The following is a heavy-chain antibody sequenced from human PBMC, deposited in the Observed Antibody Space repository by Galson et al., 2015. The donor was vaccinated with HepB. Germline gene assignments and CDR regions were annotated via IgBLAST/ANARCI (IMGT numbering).Heavy chain of an antibody. CDR2: ISGSGDRT. D-gene: IGHD3-10*01. V-gene: IGHV3-23*01. CDR1: AFTFKNYA. Sequence: SLRLSCAASAFTFKNYAMSWVRQAPGKGLEWVSYISGSGDRTNYADAVKGRFTISRDNSKNTLYLQMNSLRAEDTAVYYCARRISLVRGIITKPDYYYGMDVGGQGTTVTVAS. CDR3: ARRISLVRGIITKPDYYYGMDV. J-gene: IGHJ6*02.